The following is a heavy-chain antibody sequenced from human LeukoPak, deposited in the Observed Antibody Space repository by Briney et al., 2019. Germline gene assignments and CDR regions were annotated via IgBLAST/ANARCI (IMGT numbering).Heavy chain of an antibody. V-gene: IGHV4-34*01. CDR2: IDQSGST. CDR3: ARGVDY. J-gene: IGHJ4*02. Sequence: SETLSLTCAVYDKSGSGYYWTWFRQVPGKGLEWIGEIDQSGSTNYNPSLKRRVIISVDTSKSQFSLKMTSVTAADTGLYYCARGVDYWGQGTVVTVPS. CDR1: DKSGSGYY.